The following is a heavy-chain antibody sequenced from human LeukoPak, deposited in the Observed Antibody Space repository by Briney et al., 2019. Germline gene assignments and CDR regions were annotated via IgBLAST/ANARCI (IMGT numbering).Heavy chain of an antibody. V-gene: IGHV5-51*01. CDR3: ARQEPRGYSSGRYAY. D-gene: IGHD6-19*01. CDR1: GYTFSDYW. J-gene: IGHJ4*02. CDR2: IYPDDSDT. Sequence: GESLKISCKGSGYTFSDYWIGWVRQMPGKGLESMGIIYPDDSDTRYSPSFQGQVTISVDKSISTAYLQWSSLQASDTAMYYCARQEPRGYSSGRYAYWGQGTLVTVSS.